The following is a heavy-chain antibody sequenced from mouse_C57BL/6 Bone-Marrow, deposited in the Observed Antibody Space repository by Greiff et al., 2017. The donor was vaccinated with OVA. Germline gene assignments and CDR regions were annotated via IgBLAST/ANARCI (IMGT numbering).Heavy chain of an antibody. CDR2: IYPRSGNT. CDR1: GYTFTSYG. J-gene: IGHJ1*03. CDR3: ARERGKGYRGYFDV. D-gene: IGHD2-2*01. Sequence: LVESGAELARPGASVKLSCKASGYTFTSYGISWVKQRTGQGLEWIGEIYPRSGNTYYNEKFKGKATLTADKSSSTAYMELRSLTSEDSAVYFCARERGKGYRGYFDVWGTGTTVTVSS. V-gene: IGHV1-81*01.